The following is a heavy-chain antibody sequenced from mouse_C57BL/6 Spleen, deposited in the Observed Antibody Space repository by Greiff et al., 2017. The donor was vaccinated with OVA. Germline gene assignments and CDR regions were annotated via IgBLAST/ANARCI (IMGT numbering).Heavy chain of an antibody. Sequence: EVKVVESAGGLVQPGSSMKLSCTASGFTFSDYYMAWVRQVPEKGLEWVANINYDGSSTYYLDSLKSRFIISRDNAKNILYLQMSSLKSEDTATYYCARRGIYYAMDYWGQGTSVTVSS. CDR1: GFTFSDYY. J-gene: IGHJ4*01. CDR2: INYDGSST. V-gene: IGHV5-16*01. CDR3: ARRGIYYAMDY.